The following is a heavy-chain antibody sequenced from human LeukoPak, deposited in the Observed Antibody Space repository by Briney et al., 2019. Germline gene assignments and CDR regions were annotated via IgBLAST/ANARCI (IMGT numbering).Heavy chain of an antibody. Sequence: SVKVSCKASGGTFSSYAISWVGQAPGQELEWMGRIIPIFGIANYAQKFQGRVTITADKSTSTAYMELSSLRSEDTAVYYCARDRYNWNDDPNWFDPWGQGTLVTVSS. V-gene: IGHV1-69*04. CDR2: IIPIFGIA. J-gene: IGHJ5*02. CDR3: ARDRYNWNDDPNWFDP. CDR1: GGTFSSYA. D-gene: IGHD1-20*01.